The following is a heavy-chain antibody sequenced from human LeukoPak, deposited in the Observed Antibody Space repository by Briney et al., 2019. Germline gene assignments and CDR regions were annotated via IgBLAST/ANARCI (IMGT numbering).Heavy chain of an antibody. V-gene: IGHV3-30*04. Sequence: PGGSLRLSCAASGFTFSSYAMHWVRQAPGKGLEWVAVISYDGSNKYYADSVKGRFTISRDNSKNTLYLQMNSLRAEDKAVYYCARDCSGGSCYFDYWGQGTLVTVSS. J-gene: IGHJ4*02. CDR2: ISYDGSNK. CDR3: ARDCSGGSCYFDY. CDR1: GFTFSSYA. D-gene: IGHD2-15*01.